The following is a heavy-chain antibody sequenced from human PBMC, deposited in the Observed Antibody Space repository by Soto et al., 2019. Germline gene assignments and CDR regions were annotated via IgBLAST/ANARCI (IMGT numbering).Heavy chain of an antibody. D-gene: IGHD5-18*01. V-gene: IGHV4-30-2*01. J-gene: IGHJ3*02. CDR2: IFHSGST. CDR1: GGSISSGGYS. Sequence: QLQLQESGSGLVKPSQTLSLTCAVSGGSISSGGYSWSWIRQPPGKGLEWIGYIFHSGSTYYNPSLKSRVTISVARSKNQFSLKLSSVTAADTAVYYGARGGGYSYGYFRTDAFDIWGQGTMVTVSS. CDR3: ARGGGYSYGYFRTDAFDI.